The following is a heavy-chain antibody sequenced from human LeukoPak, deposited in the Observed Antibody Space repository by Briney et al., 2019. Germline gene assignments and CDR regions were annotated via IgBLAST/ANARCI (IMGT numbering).Heavy chain of an antibody. CDR2: IYTSGST. CDR1: GGSISSGYYF. J-gene: IGHJ6*03. V-gene: IGHV4-61*02. Sequence: SQTLSLTCTVSGGSISSGYYFWTWIRQPAGKGLDCIGRIYTSGSTSYSPSLKSRVTMSVYTSKNQFSLRLSAVTPADTAVYYCARFPSRFSYYMDVWGKGTTVTVSS. D-gene: IGHD3-10*01. CDR3: ARFPSRFSYYMDV.